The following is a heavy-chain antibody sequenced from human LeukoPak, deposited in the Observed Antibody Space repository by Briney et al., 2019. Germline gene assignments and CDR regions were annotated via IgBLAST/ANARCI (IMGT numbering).Heavy chain of an antibody. CDR3: ARDRGDMYCSGGSCYYGS. D-gene: IGHD2-15*01. CDR2: INPNSGGT. J-gene: IGHJ4*02. V-gene: IGHV1-2*02. Sequence: ASVKVSCKASEYTFTGYYMHWVRQAPGQGLEWMGWINPNSGGTNYAQKFQGRVTMTRDTSISTAYMELSRLRSDDTAVYYCARDRGDMYCSGGSCYYGSWGQGTLVTVSS. CDR1: EYTFTGYY.